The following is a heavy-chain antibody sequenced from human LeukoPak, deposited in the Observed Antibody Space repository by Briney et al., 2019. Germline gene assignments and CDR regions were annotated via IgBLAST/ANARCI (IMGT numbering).Heavy chain of an antibody. V-gene: IGHV4-39*07. Sequence: SETLSLTCTVSGGSISSSSYYWGWIRQPPGKGLEWIGSIYYSGSTYYNPSLKSRVTISVDTSKNQFSLKLSSVTAADTAVYYCARTYRITIFGDAFDIWGQGTMVTVSS. D-gene: IGHD3-3*01. CDR2: IYYSGST. J-gene: IGHJ3*02. CDR1: GGSISSSSYY. CDR3: ARTYRITIFGDAFDI.